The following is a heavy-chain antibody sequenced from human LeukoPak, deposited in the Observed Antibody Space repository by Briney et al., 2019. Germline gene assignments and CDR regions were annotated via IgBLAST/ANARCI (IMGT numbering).Heavy chain of an antibody. CDR1: GFTFSSYS. CDR2: ISSSSSTI. Sequence: PGGSLRLSCTASGFTFSSYSMNWVRQAPGKGLEWVSYISSSSSTIYYADSVKGRFTISRDNAKNSLYLQMNSLRAEDTAVYYCARDSCSSTSCQELPWGQGTLVTVSS. CDR3: ARDSCSSTSCQELP. D-gene: IGHD2-2*01. J-gene: IGHJ5*02. V-gene: IGHV3-48*04.